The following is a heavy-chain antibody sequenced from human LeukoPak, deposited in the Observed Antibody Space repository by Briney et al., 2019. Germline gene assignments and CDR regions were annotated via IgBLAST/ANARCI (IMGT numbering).Heavy chain of an antibody. J-gene: IGHJ6*02. CDR2: ISFDGRNN. CDR1: GFSFSSHT. CDR3: ARDLGPWGMSPGVVIGGLDV. V-gene: IGHV3-30*04. Sequence: GGSLRLSCAASGFSFSSHTFHWVRQAPGKGLEWVAVISFDGRNNDYADSVKSRFTMSRDNSKNTLHLQMSSLRLEDTAVYYCARDLGPWGMSPGVVIGGLDVWGQGTTVTVSS. D-gene: IGHD3-3*01.